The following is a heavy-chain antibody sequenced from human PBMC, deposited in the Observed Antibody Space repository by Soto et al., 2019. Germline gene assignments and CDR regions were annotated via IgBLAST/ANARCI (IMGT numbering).Heavy chain of an antibody. CDR3: ARDYRVALGY. V-gene: IGHV1-2*02. Sequence: ASGKVSCKASGYTFTGYNMHLLRQAPGQGLEWMGWINPNSGGTNYAQKFQGRVTMTRDTSISTAYMELSRLRSDDTAVYYCARDYRVALGYWGQGTLVTVSS. CDR1: GYTFTGYN. D-gene: IGHD5-12*01. J-gene: IGHJ4*02. CDR2: INPNSGGT.